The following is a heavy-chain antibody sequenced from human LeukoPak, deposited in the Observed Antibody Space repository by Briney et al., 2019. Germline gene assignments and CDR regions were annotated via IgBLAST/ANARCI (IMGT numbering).Heavy chain of an antibody. CDR1: GFTFSSHG. D-gene: IGHD2-2*01. V-gene: IGHV3-30*18. J-gene: IGHJ4*02. CDR2: ISYDGSNK. Sequence: GGSLRLSCAASGFTFSSHGMHWVRQAPGKGLEWVAVISYDGSNKYYADSVKGRFTVSRDNSKNTLFLQMNTLRTEDTAVYYCAKEYQAAIDYWGQGTLVTVS. CDR3: AKEYQAAIDY.